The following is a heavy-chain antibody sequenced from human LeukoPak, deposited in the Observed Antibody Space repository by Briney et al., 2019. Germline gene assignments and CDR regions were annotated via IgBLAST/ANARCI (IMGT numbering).Heavy chain of an antibody. CDR3: AKGKSVTHYYYYYYMDV. CDR2: IRYDGSNK. D-gene: IGHD4-17*01. V-gene: IGHV3-30*02. J-gene: IGHJ6*03. CDR1: GFTFSSYG. Sequence: SGGSLRLSCAASGFTFSSYGMHWVRQAPGKGLGWVAFIRYDGSNKYYADSVKGRFTISRDNSKSTLYLQMNSLRAEDTAVYYCAKGKSVTHYYYYYYMDVWGKGTTVTVSS.